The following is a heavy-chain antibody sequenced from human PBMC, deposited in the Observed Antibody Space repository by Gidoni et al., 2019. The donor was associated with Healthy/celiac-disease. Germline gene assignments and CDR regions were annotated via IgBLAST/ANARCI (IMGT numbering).Heavy chain of an antibody. D-gene: IGHD6-19*01. Sequence: QVQLQQWGAGLLKPSETLSLTCAVYGGSFSGYYWCWIRQPPGKGLEWIGEINHSGSTNYNPSLKSRVTISVDTSKNQFSLKLSSVTAADTAVYYCARGRRAVAGCRFDYWGQGTLVTVSS. CDR2: INHSGST. J-gene: IGHJ4*02. CDR1: GGSFSGYY. CDR3: ARGRRAVAGCRFDY. V-gene: IGHV4-34*01.